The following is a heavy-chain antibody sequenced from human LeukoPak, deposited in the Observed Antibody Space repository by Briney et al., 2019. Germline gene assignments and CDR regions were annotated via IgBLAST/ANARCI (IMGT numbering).Heavy chain of an antibody. J-gene: IGHJ6*02. CDR1: GYTFTSYG. V-gene: IGHV1-18*01. Sequence: GASVKVSCKASGYTFTSYGISWVRQAPGQGLEWMGWINAYNGNTNYAQKLQGSVTMTTDTSTSTAYLELRSLRSDAAAVYYCARDGSYDSSGYRYYYCGMDVWGQGTTVTVS. D-gene: IGHD3-22*01. CDR3: ARDGSYDSSGYRYYYCGMDV. CDR2: INAYNGNT.